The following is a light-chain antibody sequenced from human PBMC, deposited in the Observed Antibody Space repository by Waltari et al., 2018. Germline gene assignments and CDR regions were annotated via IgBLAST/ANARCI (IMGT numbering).Light chain of an antibody. J-gene: IGLJ1*01. CDR3: SSYTSSSTFGYV. CDR1: SSDVGGYNY. Sequence: QSALTQPASVSGSPGQSITISCTGTSSDVGGYNYVSWYQQHPGKAPKLMIYDVSKRPSGVSNRVSGSKSGNTASLTISWLQADDEADYYCSSYTSSSTFGYVFGTGTKVTVL. CDR2: DVS. V-gene: IGLV2-14*01.